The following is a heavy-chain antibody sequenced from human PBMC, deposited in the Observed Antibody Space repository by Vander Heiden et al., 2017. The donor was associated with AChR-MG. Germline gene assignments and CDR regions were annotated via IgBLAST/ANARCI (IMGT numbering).Heavy chain of an antibody. D-gene: IGHD3-3*01. Sequence: EVQLLESGGGLVQPGGSLRLSCAASGFTFSSYAMSRVRQAPGKGLEWVSAISGSGGSTYYADSVKGRFTISRDNSKNTLYLQMNSLRAEDTAVYYCAKETDFWSGYYYYGMDVWGQGTTVTVSS. V-gene: IGHV3-23*01. CDR2: ISGSGGST. CDR1: GFTFSSYA. CDR3: AKETDFWSGYYYYGMDV. J-gene: IGHJ6*02.